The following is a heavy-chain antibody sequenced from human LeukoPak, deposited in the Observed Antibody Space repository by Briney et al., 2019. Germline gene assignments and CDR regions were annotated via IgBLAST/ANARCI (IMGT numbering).Heavy chain of an antibody. V-gene: IGHV1-2*02. D-gene: IGHD6-19*01. Sequence: ASVTVSFKASGYTFTVYYMHWVRQAPGQGLEWMGWINPNSGGTNYAQKFQGRVTMTRDTSISTAYMELSRLRSDDTAVYYCARSPWTVAGTNWGQGTLVTVSS. CDR1: GYTFTVYY. CDR3: ARSPWTVAGTN. CDR2: INPNSGGT. J-gene: IGHJ4*02.